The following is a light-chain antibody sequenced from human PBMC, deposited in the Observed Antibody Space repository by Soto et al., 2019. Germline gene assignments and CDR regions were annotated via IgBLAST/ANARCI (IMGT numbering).Light chain of an antibody. CDR3: SSYTSSSTFV. Sequence: QSALTQPASGSGSDGQSITISCTGTSSDVGGYNYVSWYQHHPGKAPKLMIYDVSSRPSGVSTRFSGSKSGNTASLTISGLQGDYEADYYCSSYTSSSTFVFGTGTKVTVL. J-gene: IGLJ1*01. V-gene: IGLV2-14*01. CDR2: DVS. CDR1: SSDVGGYNY.